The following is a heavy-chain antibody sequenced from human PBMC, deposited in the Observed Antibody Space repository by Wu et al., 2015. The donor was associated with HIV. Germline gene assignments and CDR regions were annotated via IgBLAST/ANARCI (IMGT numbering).Heavy chain of an antibody. J-gene: IGHJ4*02. V-gene: IGHV1-2*02. CDR3: ARDATPITTEFDY. Sequence: QVQLVQSGAEVKKPGSSVRVSCKASGYTFTNYYIHWVRQAPGHGLEWMAWINPSGGATIYAEAFEGRVTVTTDTSMKTVYMELESLTSGDTAMYFCARDATPITTEFDYWGQGTLITVSS. D-gene: IGHD4-11*01. CDR1: GYTFTNYY. CDR2: INPSGGAT.